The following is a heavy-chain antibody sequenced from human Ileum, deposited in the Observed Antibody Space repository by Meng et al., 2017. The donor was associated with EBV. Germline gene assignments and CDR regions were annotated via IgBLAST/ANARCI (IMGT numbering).Heavy chain of an antibody. V-gene: IGHV1-18*01. CDR2: ISAYKRNT. D-gene: IGHD1-26*01. J-gene: IGHJ4*02. Sequence: HVVSSGGEVKRSRASVKGSCNASGYNFTTYGIPWVRHAPGQGLEWLGWISAYKRNTNYAQTLQGRVTMTTDTSTSTAYMELGSLRSDDTAVYYCARVEVGITSRDYWGQGTLVTVSS. CDR1: GYNFTTYG. CDR3: ARVEVGITSRDY.